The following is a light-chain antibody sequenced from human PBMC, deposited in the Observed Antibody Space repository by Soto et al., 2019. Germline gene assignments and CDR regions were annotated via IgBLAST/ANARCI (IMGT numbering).Light chain of an antibody. V-gene: IGKV3-20*01. J-gene: IGKJ1*01. CDR2: GAS. CDR3: QQYGSSGT. CDR1: QSVSNNY. Sequence: IVLTQSPAILALSPGDRATLSCRASQSVSNNYLAWYQQKPGQAPRLLIYGASNRATGIPDRFSGSGSGTDFTLTISRLEPEDFAVYYCQQYGSSGTFGQGTKVDIK.